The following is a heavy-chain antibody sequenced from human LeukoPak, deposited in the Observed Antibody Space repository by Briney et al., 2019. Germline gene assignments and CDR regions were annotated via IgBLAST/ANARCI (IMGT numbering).Heavy chain of an antibody. CDR1: AFTFTDYY. D-gene: IGHD3-22*01. Sequence: ASVKVSCKASAFTFTDYYMHWVRQAPGQGLEWMGYINCNSGGTNYAQKFQGRVTMTRDTSISTAYTELSWLRSDDTAVLYCARTKGTSYYDNSGYGAFDIWGQGTMVTVSS. V-gene: IGHV1-2*02. CDR3: ARTKGTSYYDNSGYGAFDI. J-gene: IGHJ3*02. CDR2: INCNSGGT.